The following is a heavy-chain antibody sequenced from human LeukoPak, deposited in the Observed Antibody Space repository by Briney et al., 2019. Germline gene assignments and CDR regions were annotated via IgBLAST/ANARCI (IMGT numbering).Heavy chain of an antibody. CDR1: GFNFSSYG. CDR3: ARLGRAYNWFFSDF. J-gene: IGHJ4*02. Sequence: QPGGSLRLSCVASGFNFSSYGMSWVRQPPGKGLEWVSTTDTHYAESVKGRFTISRDNSKNTLYLQLNNLRGDDTALYYCARLGRAYNWFFSDFWGQGTRVTVSS. V-gene: IGHV3-23*05. D-gene: IGHD5-24*01. CDR2: TDT.